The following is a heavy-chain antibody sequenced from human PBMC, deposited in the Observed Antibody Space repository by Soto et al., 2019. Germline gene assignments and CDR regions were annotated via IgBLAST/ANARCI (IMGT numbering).Heavy chain of an antibody. CDR1: GYTFTSYD. D-gene: IGHD3-22*01. CDR3: ARGGTRYYDSSGYPANWFDP. J-gene: IGHJ5*02. Sequence: QVQLVQSGAEVKKPGASVKVSCKASGYTFTSYDINWVRQATGQGLEWMGWMNPNSGNTGYAQKFQGRVTMTRNTSISTAYMELSSLRSEDTAVYYCARGGTRYYDSSGYPANWFDPWDQGTLVTVSS. CDR2: MNPNSGNT. V-gene: IGHV1-8*01.